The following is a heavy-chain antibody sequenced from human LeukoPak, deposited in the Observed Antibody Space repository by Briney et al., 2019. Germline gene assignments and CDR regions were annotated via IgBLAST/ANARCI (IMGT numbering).Heavy chain of an antibody. D-gene: IGHD3-22*01. Sequence: GGSLRLSCAASGFTFSSYSMNWVRQAPGKGLEWVSSISSSSSYIYYADSVKGRFTISRDNAKNSLYLQMNSLRGEDTAVYYCARDHYDSSGYPKFDPWGQETLVTVSS. V-gene: IGHV3-21*06. CDR3: ARDHYDSSGYPKFDP. J-gene: IGHJ5*02. CDR1: GFTFSSYS. CDR2: ISSSSSYI.